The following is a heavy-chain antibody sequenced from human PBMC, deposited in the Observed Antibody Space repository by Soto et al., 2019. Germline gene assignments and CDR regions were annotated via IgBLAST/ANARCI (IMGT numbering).Heavy chain of an antibody. CDR1: GFTSSNYY. CDR3: ARRYSSTSRTMDV. J-gene: IGHJ6*02. CDR2: ISSSSSSI. V-gene: IGHV3-48*02. Sequence: PGGSLRLSCEAAGFTSSNYYMTWVRQAPGKGLEWVSYISSSSSSIDYADSVQGRFSISRDNAKSSLYLQMNSLRDEDTAVYYCARRYSSTSRTMDVWGQGTTVTVSS. D-gene: IGHD6-13*01.